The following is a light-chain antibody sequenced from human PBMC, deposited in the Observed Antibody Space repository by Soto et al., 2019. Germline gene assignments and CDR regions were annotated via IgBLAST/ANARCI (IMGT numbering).Light chain of an antibody. CDR2: EVS. Sequence: QSVLTQPASVSGSPGQSITISCTGTSSDVGGYNFVSWYQHHPGKAPKFMIYEVSNRPSGVSNRFSGSKSGNTASLTISGLQAEDEADYYCSSYTSNNPHVVFGGGTKVTVL. J-gene: IGLJ2*01. CDR1: SSDVGGYNF. V-gene: IGLV2-14*01. CDR3: SSYTSNNPHVV.